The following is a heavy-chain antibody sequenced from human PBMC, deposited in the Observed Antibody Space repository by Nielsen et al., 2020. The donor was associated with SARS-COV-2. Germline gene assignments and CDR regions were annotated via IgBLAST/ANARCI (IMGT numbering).Heavy chain of an antibody. CDR3: ARDGTTMVRGVIHYYYGMDV. CDR1: GFTFSSYA. D-gene: IGHD3-10*01. V-gene: IGHV3-30-3*01. J-gene: IGHJ6*02. Sequence: GESLKISCAASGFTFSSYAMHWVRQAPGKGLEWVAFISYDGSNKYYADSVKGRFTISRDNSKNTLYLQMNSLRAEDTAVYYCARDGTTMVRGVIHYYYGMDVWGQGTMVTVSS. CDR2: ISYDGSNK.